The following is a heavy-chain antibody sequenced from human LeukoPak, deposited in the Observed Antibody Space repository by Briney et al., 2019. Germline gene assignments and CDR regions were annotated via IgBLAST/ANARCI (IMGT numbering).Heavy chain of an antibody. Sequence: GGSLRLSCAASGFTFSSYAMHWVRQAPGKGLEWVAVISYDGSNKYYADSVKGRFTISRDNSKNTLYLQMNSLRAEDTAVYYCARSRGRTTKLNWGQGTLVTVSS. D-gene: IGHD1-1*01. J-gene: IGHJ4*02. CDR2: ISYDGSNK. CDR3: ARSRGRTTKLN. CDR1: GFTFSSYA. V-gene: IGHV3-30*04.